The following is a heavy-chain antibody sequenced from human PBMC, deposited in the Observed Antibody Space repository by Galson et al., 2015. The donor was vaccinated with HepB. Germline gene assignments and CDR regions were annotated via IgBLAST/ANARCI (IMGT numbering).Heavy chain of an antibody. V-gene: IGHV2-5*02. CDR2: IYWDNDA. Sequence: PALVKPTQTLTLTCTFSGFSLRTTGVGVGWIRQPPRKALEWLALIYWDNDARYNPSLRNRVTITKDTSKNQVVLTMTNMDPVDTATYHCARPYYYDNNGYSRAFDNWGQGTLVTVSS. J-gene: IGHJ4*02. CDR1: GFSLRTTGVG. CDR3: ARPYYYDNNGYSRAFDN. D-gene: IGHD3-22*01.